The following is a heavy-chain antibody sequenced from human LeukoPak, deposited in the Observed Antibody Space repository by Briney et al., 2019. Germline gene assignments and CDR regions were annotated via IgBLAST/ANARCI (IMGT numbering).Heavy chain of an antibody. J-gene: IGHJ5*01. Sequence: SQTLSLTCAISGDSVSTNSATWTWLRQSPSRGLEWLGRTYYRSKWYNDYAVSMKSRITINPDTSKNQFSLQLNPVTPEDTAVYYCARLVGASWFDSWGQGTLVTVSS. D-gene: IGHD1-26*01. CDR2: TYYRSKWYN. CDR3: ARLVGASWFDS. CDR1: GDSVSTNSAT. V-gene: IGHV6-1*01.